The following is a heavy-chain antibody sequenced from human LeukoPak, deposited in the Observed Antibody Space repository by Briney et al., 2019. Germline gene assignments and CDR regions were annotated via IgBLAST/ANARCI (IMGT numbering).Heavy chain of an antibody. D-gene: IGHD6-19*01. J-gene: IGHJ3*02. V-gene: IGHV3-21*04. Sequence: GGSLRLSCAASGFTFSSYSMNWVRQAPGKGLEWVSSISSSSSYIYYADSVKGRFTISRDNSKNTLYLQMNSLRAEDTAVYYCAKHLSPRAHSSGWYIDAFDIWGQGTMVTVSS. CDR2: ISSSSSYI. CDR3: AKHLSPRAHSSGWYIDAFDI. CDR1: GFTFSSYS.